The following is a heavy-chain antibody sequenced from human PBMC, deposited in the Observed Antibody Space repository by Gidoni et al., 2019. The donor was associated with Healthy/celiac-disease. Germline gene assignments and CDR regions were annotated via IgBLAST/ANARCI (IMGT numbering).Heavy chain of an antibody. CDR1: GYTFTSYA. J-gene: IGHJ6*03. Sequence: QVQLVQSGAEVKKPGASVKVSCKASGYTFTSYAMHWVRQAPGQRLEWMGWINAGNGNTKYSQKFQGRVTITRDTSASTAYMELSSLRSEDTAVYYCARDKTAPGIPGGWYYYMDVWGKGTTVTVSS. CDR2: INAGNGNT. D-gene: IGHD2-15*01. CDR3: ARDKTAPGIPGGWYYYMDV. V-gene: IGHV1-3*01.